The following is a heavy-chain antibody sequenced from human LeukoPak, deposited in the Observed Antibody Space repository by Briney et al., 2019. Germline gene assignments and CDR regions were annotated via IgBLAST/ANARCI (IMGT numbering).Heavy chain of an antibody. CDR2: IYTSGST. Sequence: SETLSLTCTVSGGSISSYYWSWIRQPAGKGLEWIGRIYTSGSTNYNPSLKSRVTMSVDMSKNQFSLKLSSVTAADTAVYYCVRGYYYGSGSYYTDDYWGQGTLVTVSS. J-gene: IGHJ4*02. CDR1: GGSISSYY. V-gene: IGHV4-4*07. CDR3: VRGYYYGSGSYYTDDY. D-gene: IGHD3-10*01.